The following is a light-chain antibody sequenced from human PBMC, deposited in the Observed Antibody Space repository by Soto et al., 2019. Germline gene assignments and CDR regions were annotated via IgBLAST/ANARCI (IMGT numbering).Light chain of an antibody. CDR3: QQSSSAPPT. Sequence: DIQMTQSPATLSASVGDRVTITCRASQNIYTWLAWYQQKPGKAPKLLIYEASSLETGVPSRFSGSGSGTDFTLTISSLQPEDFATYYCQQSSSAPPTFGQGTKVDIK. CDR2: EAS. J-gene: IGKJ1*01. CDR1: QNIYTW. V-gene: IGKV1-5*03.